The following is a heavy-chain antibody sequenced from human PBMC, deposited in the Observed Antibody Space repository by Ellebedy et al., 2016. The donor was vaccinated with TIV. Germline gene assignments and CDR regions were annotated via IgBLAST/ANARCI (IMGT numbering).Heavy chain of an antibody. Sequence: GESLKISCVASGFTFNTYAMAWVRQAPRKGLEWLSTISRSGNTTYYADSVKGRFTISRENSKNTVSLQMNSLRAEDTAVYYCAKPTAHMVVYFDSWGQGTLVTVSA. D-gene: IGHD2-21*01. CDR3: AKPTAHMVVYFDS. CDR1: GFTFNTYA. J-gene: IGHJ4*02. CDR2: ISRSGNTT. V-gene: IGHV3-23*01.